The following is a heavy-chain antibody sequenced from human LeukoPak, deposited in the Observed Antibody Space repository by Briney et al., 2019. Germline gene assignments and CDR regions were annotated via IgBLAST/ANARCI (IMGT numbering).Heavy chain of an antibody. CDR1: GFTFDDYT. Sequence: GGSLRLSCAASGFTFDDYTMHWVRQAPGKGLEWVSAISGSGGSTYYADSVKGRFTISRDNSKNTLYLQMNSLRAEDTAVYYCAKGSRGRYSSSWYVDYWGQGTLVTVSS. J-gene: IGHJ4*02. D-gene: IGHD6-13*01. V-gene: IGHV3-23*01. CDR3: AKGSRGRYSSSWYVDY. CDR2: ISGSGGST.